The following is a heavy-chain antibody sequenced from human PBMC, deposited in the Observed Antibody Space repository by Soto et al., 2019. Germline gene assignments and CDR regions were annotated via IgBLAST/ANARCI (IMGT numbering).Heavy chain of an antibody. V-gene: IGHV3-23*01. CDR3: ATEVAKTTWTSDY. D-gene: IGHD2-15*01. CDR1: GFTFDSCG. Sequence: GGSLRLSCVASGFTFDSCGMNWVRQAPGKGLEWVAGVSPHAANTYYADSVRGRFIISRDDSRKTVSLEMNSLRGEDSAVYYCATEVAKTTWTSDYWGQGTVVTVYS. CDR2: VSPHAANT. J-gene: IGHJ4*02.